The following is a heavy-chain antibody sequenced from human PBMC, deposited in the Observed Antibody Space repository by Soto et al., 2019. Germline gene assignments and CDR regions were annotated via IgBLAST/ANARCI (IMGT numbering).Heavy chain of an antibody. Sequence: EVQLVESGGGLVQPGGSLRLSCAASGFTFSSYSMNWVRQAPGNGLEWVSYISSSRSTIYYADSVKGRFTISRDNAKNSLYLQMNSLRAEDTAVYYCASQSSVWLLFASWGQGTLVTVSS. CDR3: ASQSSVWLLFAS. CDR1: GFTFSSYS. CDR2: ISSSRSTI. D-gene: IGHD5-12*01. V-gene: IGHV3-48*01. J-gene: IGHJ4*02.